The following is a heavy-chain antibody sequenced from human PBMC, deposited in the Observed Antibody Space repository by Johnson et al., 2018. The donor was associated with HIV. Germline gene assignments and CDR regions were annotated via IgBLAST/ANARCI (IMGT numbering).Heavy chain of an antibody. D-gene: IGHD3-9*01. CDR2: ISYDGRSE. CDR1: GFMFGTHS. Sequence: QVQLVESGGGVVHPGRSLRLSCAASGFMFGTHSFHWVRQAPGKGLQWVAVISYDGRSEFYADSVKGRFSISKDSSQNMVFLQMNSLRPDDTAVYYGAREDRFDLVDAFDLWGQGTMVIVSS. CDR3: AREDRFDLVDAFDL. J-gene: IGHJ3*01. V-gene: IGHV3-30*04.